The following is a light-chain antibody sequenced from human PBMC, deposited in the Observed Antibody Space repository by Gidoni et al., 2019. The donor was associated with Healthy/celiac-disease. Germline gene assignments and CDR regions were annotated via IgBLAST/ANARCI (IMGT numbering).Light chain of an antibody. V-gene: IGKV3-11*01. Sequence: EIVFTQSSATLSLSPGERATLSCRASQSVSSYLSWYQQKPGQAHRLLIYDASNRATGIPARFSGSGSGTDFTLTISSLEPEDFAVYYCQQRSNWPPITFGQGTRLEIK. CDR2: DAS. CDR3: QQRSNWPPIT. J-gene: IGKJ5*01. CDR1: QSVSSY.